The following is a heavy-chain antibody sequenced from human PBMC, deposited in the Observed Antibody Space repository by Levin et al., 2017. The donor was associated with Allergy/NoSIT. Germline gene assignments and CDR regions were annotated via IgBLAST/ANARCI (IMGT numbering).Heavy chain of an antibody. CDR3: AKSRIPHNWNDVYFDD. CDR2: MIGSGGNT. Sequence: PGGSLRLSCAASGFTFSNFAMSWVRQAPGKGLEWVSGMIGSGGNTYYADSVKGRFTISRDNSKNTLYLQLSSLRAEDTAFYYCAKSRIPHNWNDVYFDDWGRGALVTVSS. D-gene: IGHD1-20*01. V-gene: IGHV3-23*01. J-gene: IGHJ4*02. CDR1: GFTFSNFA.